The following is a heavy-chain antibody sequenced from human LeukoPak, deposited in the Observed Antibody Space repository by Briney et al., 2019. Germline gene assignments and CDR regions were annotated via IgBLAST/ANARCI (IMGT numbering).Heavy chain of an antibody. CDR2: ISGSGGST. CDR3: AKECSGGSCYSNSQYYYYGMDV. Sequence: AGSLRLSCAASGFTFSSSDMSWVRQAPGKGLEWVSAISGSGGSTYYADSVKGRFTVSRDNSKNTLYLQMNSLRAEDTAVFYCAKECSGGSCYSNSQYYYYGMDVWGQGTTVTVSS. V-gene: IGHV3-23*01. D-gene: IGHD2-15*01. J-gene: IGHJ6*02. CDR1: GFTFSSSD.